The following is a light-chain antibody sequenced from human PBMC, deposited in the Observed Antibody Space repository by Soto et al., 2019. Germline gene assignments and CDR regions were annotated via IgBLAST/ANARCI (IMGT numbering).Light chain of an antibody. CDR1: SSDVGGYDY. Sequence: QSALTQPPSASGSPGQSVTISCTGTSSDVGGYDYVSWYQQHPGKAPKLMIYDVTKRPSGVPDRFSGSKSGNTASLTVSGVQAEDEADYFCSSYAGSSTLVFGGGTKLTVL. CDR3: SSYAGSSTLV. CDR2: DVT. V-gene: IGLV2-8*01. J-gene: IGLJ2*01.